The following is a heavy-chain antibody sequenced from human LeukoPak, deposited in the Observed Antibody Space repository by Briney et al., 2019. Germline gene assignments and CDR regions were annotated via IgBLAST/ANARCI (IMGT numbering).Heavy chain of an antibody. V-gene: IGHV3-30*04. Sequence: PGGSLRLSCATSGFIFSSRAIHWVRQAPGKGLEWVAVISNDGRYKYYSDSVKGRFTISRDNYENVLYLQMTSPRPDDSAVYYCARDGGKAVPGTIEYWGQGTLVTVSS. CDR2: ISNDGRYK. CDR3: ARDGGKAVPGTIEY. J-gene: IGHJ4*02. D-gene: IGHD6-19*01. CDR1: GFIFSSRA.